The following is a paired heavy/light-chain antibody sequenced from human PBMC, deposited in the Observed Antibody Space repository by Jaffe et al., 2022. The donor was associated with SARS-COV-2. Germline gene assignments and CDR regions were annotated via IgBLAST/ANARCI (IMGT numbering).Heavy chain of an antibody. Sequence: EVQLVESGGGLVQPGGSLRLSCSASGFTFSNYALHWVRQAPGKGLEYVSSVSTDGHITYYADSLKGRFTISRDNSKNTLSLQVSSLRPEDTAVYYCVRTEPATDINNRHAFDFWGQGTLVTVSS. D-gene: IGHD2-21*02. CDR2: VSTDGHIT. J-gene: IGHJ3*01. CDR3: VRTEPATDINNRHAFDF. V-gene: IGHV3-64D*09. CDR1: GFTFSNYA.
Light chain of an antibody. J-gene: IGKJ3*01. CDR3: QQYNSYPYT. CDR2: KAS. Sequence: DIQMTQSPSTLSASVGDRVTITCRASQSISNWLAWYQQKPGKAPKLLIYKASSSESGVPSRFSGSGSGTEFTLTISSLQPDDFATYYCQQYNSYPYTFGPGTKVDI. CDR1: QSISNW. V-gene: IGKV1-5*03.